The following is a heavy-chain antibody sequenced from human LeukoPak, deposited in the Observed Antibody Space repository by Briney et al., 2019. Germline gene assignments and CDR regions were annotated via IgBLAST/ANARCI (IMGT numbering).Heavy chain of an antibody. CDR3: ARALSRGYSGYDYGLGY. V-gene: IGHV1-18*01. Sequence: ASVKVPCKASGYTFTSYAMNWVRQAPGQGLEWMGWISASNGNTNYAQKLQGRVTMTTETSTSTAYMELRSLRSDDTAVYYCARALSRGYSGYDYGLGYWGQGTLVTVSS. CDR2: ISASNGNT. D-gene: IGHD5-12*01. CDR1: GYTFTSYA. J-gene: IGHJ4*02.